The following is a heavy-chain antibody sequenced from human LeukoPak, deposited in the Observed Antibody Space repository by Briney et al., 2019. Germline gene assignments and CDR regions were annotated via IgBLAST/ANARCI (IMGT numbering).Heavy chain of an antibody. V-gene: IGHV4-34*01. CDR2: INHSGST. D-gene: IGHD6-25*01. CDR3: ARAAPRSPFDY. J-gene: IGHJ4*02. CDR1: GGSFSGYY. Sequence: SETLSLTCAVYGGSFSGYYWSWIRQPPGKGLEWIGEINHSGSTNYNPSLNSRATISVDTSKTQSSLKLSSVTAADTAVYYCARAAPRSPFDYWGQGTPVTVSS.